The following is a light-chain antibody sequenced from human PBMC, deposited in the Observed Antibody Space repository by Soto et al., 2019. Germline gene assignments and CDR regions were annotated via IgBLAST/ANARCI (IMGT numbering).Light chain of an antibody. Sequence: DIQMAQSASTLAGSVGGRVTITFRASQTISSWLAWYQQKPGKAPKLLIYKASTLKSGVPSRFSGSGSGTEFTLTISSLQPDDFATYYCQHYNSYSEAFGQGTKVDIK. J-gene: IGKJ1*01. CDR3: QHYNSYSEA. CDR1: QTISSW. CDR2: KAS. V-gene: IGKV1-5*03.